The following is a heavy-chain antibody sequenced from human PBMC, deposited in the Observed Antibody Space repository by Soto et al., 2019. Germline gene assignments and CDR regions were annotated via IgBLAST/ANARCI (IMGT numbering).Heavy chain of an antibody. Sequence: DVQLLESGGGLVQPGGSLRLSCAASGFTFSSYAMSWVRQAPGKGLEWVSGTSGNGGSTYYADSVKGRFTISRDNSKKPLYLQMNSLRAEDTAVYYCAKVAATEEFDYWGQGTLVTVSS. D-gene: IGHD1-26*01. V-gene: IGHV3-23*01. J-gene: IGHJ4*02. CDR1: GFTFSSYA. CDR3: AKVAATEEFDY. CDR2: TSGNGGST.